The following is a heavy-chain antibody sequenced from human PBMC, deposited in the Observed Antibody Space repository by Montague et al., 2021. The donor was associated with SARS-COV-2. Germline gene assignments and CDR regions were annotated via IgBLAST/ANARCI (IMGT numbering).Heavy chain of an antibody. D-gene: IGHD6-13*01. CDR1: GGSFSGYY. V-gene: IGHV4-34*01. CDR3: ARDSIAAAGTDY. Sequence: SETLSLTCAVYGGSFSGYYWSWIRQPPGKGLEWIGEINHSGSTNYNPSLKSRVTISVDTSKNQSSLKLSSVTAADTAVYYCARDSIAAAGTDYWGQGTLVTVSS. J-gene: IGHJ4*02. CDR2: INHSGST.